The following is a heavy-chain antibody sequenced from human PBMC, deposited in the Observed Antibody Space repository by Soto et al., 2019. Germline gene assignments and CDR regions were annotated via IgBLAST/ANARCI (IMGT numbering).Heavy chain of an antibody. Sequence: EVQLVESGGGLVQPGRSLRLSCAASGFTFDDYAMHWVRQAPGKGLEWVSGISWNSGSIGYADSVKGRFTISRDNAKNSLELQMNSLRAEDTALYYWANSGAARLGPFDYWGQGTLVTVSS. J-gene: IGHJ4*02. CDR1: GFTFDDYA. CDR3: ANSGAARLGPFDY. CDR2: ISWNSGSI. V-gene: IGHV3-9*01. D-gene: IGHD1-26*01.